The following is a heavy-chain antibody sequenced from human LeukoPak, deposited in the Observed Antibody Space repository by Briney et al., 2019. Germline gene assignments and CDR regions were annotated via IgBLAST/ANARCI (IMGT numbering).Heavy chain of an antibody. V-gene: IGHV3-21*01. Sequence: GGSLRLSCAGSGFTFSSYTMNWVRQAPGKGLEWVSSISSSATYIYYADSVRGRFTISRDDAKNSLFLHMNSLRAEDTAVYYCARDLTNSSGWYGPLWFDPWGQGTLVTVSS. CDR1: GFTFSSYT. D-gene: IGHD6-19*01. J-gene: IGHJ5*02. CDR3: ARDLTNSSGWYGPLWFDP. CDR2: ISSSATYI.